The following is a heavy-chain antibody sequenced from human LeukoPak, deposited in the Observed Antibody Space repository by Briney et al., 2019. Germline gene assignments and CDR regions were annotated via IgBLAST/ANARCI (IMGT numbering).Heavy chain of an antibody. CDR3: ARDSSYGYYYYGMDV. CDR2: INHSGST. CDR1: AGSSSGYY. V-gene: IGHV4-34*01. D-gene: IGHD5-18*01. J-gene: IGHJ6*04. Sequence: SETLSLTCAAYAGSSSGYYWSWIRQPPGKGLEWIGEINHSGSTNYNPSLKSRVTISVDTSKNQFSLKLSSVTAADTAVYYCARDSSYGYYYYGMDVWGKGTTVTVSS.